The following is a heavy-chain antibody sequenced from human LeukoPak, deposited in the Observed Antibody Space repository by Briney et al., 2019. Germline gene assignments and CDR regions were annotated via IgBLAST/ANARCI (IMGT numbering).Heavy chain of an antibody. V-gene: IGHV1-2*02. Sequence: EASVKVSCKPSGYTFTDYYLHWVRQAPGQGLEWMGWIDPNTGRTNFAEKFQGRVTMTRDTSVSTAYMDLIGLGSDDTAVYFCARTPVTVIRGVIEDGMDVWGQGTTVNVSS. CDR3: ARTPVTVIRGVIEDGMDV. J-gene: IGHJ6*02. CDR1: GYTFTDYY. CDR2: IDPNTGRT. D-gene: IGHD3-10*01.